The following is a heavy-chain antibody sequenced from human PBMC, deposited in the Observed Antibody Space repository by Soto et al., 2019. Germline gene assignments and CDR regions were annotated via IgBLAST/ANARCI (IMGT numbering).Heavy chain of an antibody. J-gene: IGHJ4*02. CDR1: GGTFSRHA. Sequence: SVKVSCKASGGTFSRHAIAWVRQAPGQGLEWMGGISPTFGTATYAPKFQGRVAISADRSSNTAYMELSSLRSQDTAVYYCAGGRSARYFDSWGQGTVVTVSS. D-gene: IGHD1-26*01. CDR2: ISPTFGTA. CDR3: AGGRSARYFDS. V-gene: IGHV1-69*06.